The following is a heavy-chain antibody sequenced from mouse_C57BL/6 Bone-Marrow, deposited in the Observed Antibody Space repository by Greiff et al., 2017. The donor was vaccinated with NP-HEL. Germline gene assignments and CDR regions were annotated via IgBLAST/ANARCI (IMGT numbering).Heavy chain of an antibody. V-gene: IGHV5-6*01. D-gene: IGHD1-1*01. J-gene: IGHJ2*01. Sequence: EVKLMESGGDLVKPGGSLKLSCAASGFTFSSYGMSWVRQTPDKRLEWVATISSGGSYTYYPDSVKGRFTISRDNAKNTLYLQMSSLKSEDTAMYYCARQVYYYGSSLFDYWGQGTTLTVSS. CDR2: ISSGGSYT. CDR3: ARQVYYYGSSLFDY. CDR1: GFTFSSYG.